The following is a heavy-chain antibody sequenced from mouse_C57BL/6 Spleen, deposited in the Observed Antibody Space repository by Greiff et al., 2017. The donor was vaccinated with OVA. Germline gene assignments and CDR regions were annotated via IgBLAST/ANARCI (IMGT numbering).Heavy chain of an antibody. CDR1: GYTFTSYW. J-gene: IGHJ4*01. CDR2: IDPSDSYT. CDR3: AREPITTSAMDY. D-gene: IGHD1-1*01. V-gene: IGHV1-59*01. Sequence: QVQLQQPGAELVRPGTSVKLSCKASGYTFTSYWMHWVKQRPRQGLEWIGVIDPSDSYTNYNQKFKGKATLTVDTSSSTAYMQLSSLTSEDSAVYYCAREPITTSAMDYWGQGTSVTVSS.